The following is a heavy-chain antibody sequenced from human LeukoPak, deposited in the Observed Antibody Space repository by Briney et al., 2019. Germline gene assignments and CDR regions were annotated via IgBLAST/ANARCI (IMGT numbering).Heavy chain of an antibody. D-gene: IGHD3-16*01. CDR1: GGSISSYY. J-gene: IGHJ3*02. CDR2: IYHSGST. CDR3: ARGEDDAFDI. V-gene: IGHV4-38-2*02. Sequence: SETLSLTCTVSGGSISSYYWGWIRQPPGKGLEWIGSIYHSGSTYYNPSLKSRVTISVDTSKNQFSLKLSSVTAADTAVYYCARGEDDAFDIWGQGTMVTVSS.